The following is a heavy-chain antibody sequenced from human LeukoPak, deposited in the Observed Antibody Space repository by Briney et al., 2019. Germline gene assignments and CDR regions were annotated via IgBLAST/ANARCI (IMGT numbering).Heavy chain of an antibody. CDR3: AKDRYSYAFEYSDS. Sequence: GGSLRLSCAASGFAFSSYGMHWVRQAPGKGLDWVAVISNDGSKKYYADSVKGRFTISRDNSKNTLSLQVSSLRTEDTAVYYCAKDRYSYAFEYSDSWGQGTLVTVSS. CDR1: GFAFSSYG. J-gene: IGHJ4*02. CDR2: ISNDGSKK. D-gene: IGHD5-18*01. V-gene: IGHV3-30*18.